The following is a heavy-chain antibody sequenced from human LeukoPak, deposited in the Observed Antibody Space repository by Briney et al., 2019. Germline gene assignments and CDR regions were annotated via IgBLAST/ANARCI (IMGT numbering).Heavy chain of an antibody. J-gene: IGHJ4*02. V-gene: IGHV3-7*04. CDR2: IKQDGSKK. CDR3: TRVGYIDEGIDH. D-gene: IGHD5-24*01. CDR1: GFPFSSYC. Sequence: GGSLRLSCVASGFPFSSYCMTWVRQAPGKGLEWVANIKQDGSKKSYVDSVKGRFTISRDNAKNSLYLQMNSLRAEDTAIYYCTRVGYIDEGIDHWGQGTLVTVSS.